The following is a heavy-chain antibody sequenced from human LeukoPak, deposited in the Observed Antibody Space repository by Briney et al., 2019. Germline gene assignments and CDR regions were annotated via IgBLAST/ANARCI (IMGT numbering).Heavy chain of an antibody. CDR3: ARDNGGKPFDY. D-gene: IGHD2-15*01. J-gene: IGHJ4*02. V-gene: IGHV1-69*06. Sequence: ASVKVSCKASGGTVSSDAVSWVRQAPGQGLEWMGGIIFTFGTPNYAQKFQGRVTITADKSTTTAYMELSSLRSEDTAMYYCARDNGGKPFDYWGQGTLVTVSS. CDR1: GGTVSSDA. CDR2: IIFTFGTP.